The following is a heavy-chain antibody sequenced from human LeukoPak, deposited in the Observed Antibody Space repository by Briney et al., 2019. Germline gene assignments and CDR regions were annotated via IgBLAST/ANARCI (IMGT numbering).Heavy chain of an antibody. D-gene: IGHD2-15*01. CDR2: SIPILGIA. CDR1: GGTXSSYA. Sequence: GASVKVSCKASGGTXSSYAISWVRQAPGQGLEWMGRSIPILGIANYAQKFQGRVTITADKSTSTAYMELSSLRSEDTAVYYCARDPLYCSGGSCYRRNFDYWGQGTLVTVSS. CDR3: ARDPLYCSGGSCYRRNFDY. J-gene: IGHJ4*02. V-gene: IGHV1-69*04.